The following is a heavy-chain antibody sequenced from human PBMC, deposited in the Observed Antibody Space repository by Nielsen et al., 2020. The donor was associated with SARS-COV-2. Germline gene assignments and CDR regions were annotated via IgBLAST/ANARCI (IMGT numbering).Heavy chain of an antibody. CDR2: IYYSGST. D-gene: IGHD2-15*01. Sequence: SETLSLTCTVPGGSISSSSYYWGWIRQPPGKGLEWIGSIYYSGSTYYNPSLKSRVTISVDTSKNQFSLKLSSVTAADTAVYYCARIVVVVAATWFDPWGQGTLVTVSS. CDR3: ARIVVVVAATWFDP. V-gene: IGHV4-39*01. CDR1: GGSISSSSYY. J-gene: IGHJ5*02.